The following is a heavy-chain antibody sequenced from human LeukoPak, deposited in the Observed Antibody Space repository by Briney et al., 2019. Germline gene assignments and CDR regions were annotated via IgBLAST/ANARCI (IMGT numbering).Heavy chain of an antibody. V-gene: IGHV1-69*05. D-gene: IGHD6-13*01. CDR2: IIPIFGTA. CDR3: ARCSSCPTHDAFDI. J-gene: IGHJ3*02. Sequence: SVKVSCKASGGTFSSYAISWVRQAPGQGLEWMGGIIPIFGTANYAQKFQGRVMITTDESTITAYMELSSLRSEDTAVYYCARCSSCPTHDAFDIWGQGTMVTVSS. CDR1: GGTFSSYA.